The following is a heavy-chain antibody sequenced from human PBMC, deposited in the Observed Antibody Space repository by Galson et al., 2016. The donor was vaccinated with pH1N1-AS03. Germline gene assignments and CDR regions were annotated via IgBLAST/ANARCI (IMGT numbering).Heavy chain of an antibody. CDR3: AKDNFRWAFDA. J-gene: IGHJ3*01. Sequence: SLRLSCAASGFGLGGNAMAWVRQAPGKGLEWVAAIGGSDDRTDYADSVEGRFTISRDTSKNTLYLERNSLRAADTAVYYCAKDNFRWAFDAWGQGTMVSVSS. D-gene: IGHD1-20*01. CDR1: GFGLGGNA. CDR2: IGGSDDRT. V-gene: IGHV3-23*01.